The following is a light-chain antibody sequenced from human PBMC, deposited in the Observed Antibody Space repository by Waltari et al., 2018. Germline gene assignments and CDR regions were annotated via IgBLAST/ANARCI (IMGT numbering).Light chain of an antibody. CDR2: KAS. Sequence: DTQMTQSPSTLSASVGDRVTITCRASQSISSWLAWYQQKPGKAPKLLIYKASSLESGVPSRFSGSGSVTEFTLTISSLQPDDFATYYCQQYNSYSPLTFGGGTKVEIK. V-gene: IGKV1-5*03. CDR3: QQYNSYSPLT. J-gene: IGKJ4*01. CDR1: QSISSW.